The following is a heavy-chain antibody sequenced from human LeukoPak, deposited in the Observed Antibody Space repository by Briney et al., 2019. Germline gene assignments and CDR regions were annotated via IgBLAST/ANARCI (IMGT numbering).Heavy chain of an antibody. D-gene: IGHD2-15*01. Sequence: GGSLRLSCVASGFTFSTYGMHWVRQAPGKGLEWVALIWYDGSNKFYADSVKGRFTISRDNSKNTLYLQMDSLRAEDTAVYYCAKDLSGLRSCPIRRCYYAMDVWGQGTTVTVSS. J-gene: IGHJ6*02. CDR1: GFTFSTYG. V-gene: IGHV3-30*02. CDR3: AKDLSGLRSCPIRRCYYAMDV. CDR2: IWYDGSNK.